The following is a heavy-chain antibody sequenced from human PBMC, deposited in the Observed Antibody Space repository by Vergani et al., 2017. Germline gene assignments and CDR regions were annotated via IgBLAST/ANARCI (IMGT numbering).Heavy chain of an antibody. CDR3: ARATPSQQLNYYYYGLED. Sequence: EVQLVESGGGLVQPGGSLRLSCAASGFTFSSYWMSWVRQAPGKGLEWVANIKQDGSEKYYVDSVKGRFTITRDNAKNSLYLQMNSLRAEDTAVYYCARATPSQQLNYYYYGLEDWGQGTTVTVSS. CDR2: IKQDGSEK. CDR1: GFTFSSYW. J-gene: IGHJ6*02. D-gene: IGHD6-13*01. V-gene: IGHV3-7*01.